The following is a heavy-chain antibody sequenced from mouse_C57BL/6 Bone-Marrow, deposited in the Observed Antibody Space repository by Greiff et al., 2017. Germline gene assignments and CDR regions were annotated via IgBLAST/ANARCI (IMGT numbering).Heavy chain of an antibody. CDR2: IYPGGGYT. CDR1: GYTFTNYW. D-gene: IGHD4-1*01. CDR3: ARLTGTGYYFDY. Sequence: QVQLQQQSGAELVRPGTSVKMSCKASGYTFTNYWIGWAKQRPGHGLEWIGDIYPGGGYTNYNEKFKGKATLTADKSSSTAYMQFSSLTSEDSAIYYCARLTGTGYYFDYWGQGTTLTVSS. V-gene: IGHV1-63*01. J-gene: IGHJ2*01.